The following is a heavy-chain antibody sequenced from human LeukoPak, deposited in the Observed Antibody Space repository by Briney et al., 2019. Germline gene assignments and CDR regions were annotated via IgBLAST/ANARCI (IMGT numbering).Heavy chain of an antibody. J-gene: IGHJ4*02. CDR3: TTDYVWGSYEVY. Sequence: GGSLRLSCAASGFTFCEAWMSWVRQLPGEGGEWVGRFKSKTDGGTRDYAAPVKGRFTISRHDSKNTLYLQMNSLKTEDTGIYYCTTDYVWGSYEVYWGQGTLVTVSS. CDR1: GFTFCEAW. V-gene: IGHV3-15*01. D-gene: IGHD3-16*01. CDR2: FKSKTDGGTR.